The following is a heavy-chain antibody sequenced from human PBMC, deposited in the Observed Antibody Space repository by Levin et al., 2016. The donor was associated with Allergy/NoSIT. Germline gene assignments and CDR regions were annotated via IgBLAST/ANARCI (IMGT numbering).Heavy chain of an antibody. J-gene: IGHJ4*02. D-gene: IGHD1-26*01. V-gene: IGHV1-2*02. CDR2: INPNSGGT. Sequence: WVRQAPGQGLEWMGWINPNSGGTNYAQKFQGRVTMTRDTSISTAYMELSRLRSDDTAVYYCARGGDVGATGIDGGVDYWGQGTLVTVSS. CDR3: ARGGDVGATGIDGGVDY.